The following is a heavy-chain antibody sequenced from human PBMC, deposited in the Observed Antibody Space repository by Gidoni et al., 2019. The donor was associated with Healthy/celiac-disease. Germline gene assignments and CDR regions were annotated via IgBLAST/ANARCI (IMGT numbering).Heavy chain of an antibody. V-gene: IGHV4-34*01. J-gene: IGHJ4*02. CDR1: GGSFSGYY. CDR2: INHSGST. D-gene: IGHD3-10*01. CDR3: TRGGRRMPVKRPADY. Sequence: QVQLQQWGAGLLTPSETLSLTCAVYGGSFSGYYWSWIRQPPGKGLEWIGEINHSGSTNYNPSLKSRVTISVDTSKNQFSLKLSSVTAADTAVYYCTRGGRRMPVKRPADYWGQGTLVTVSS.